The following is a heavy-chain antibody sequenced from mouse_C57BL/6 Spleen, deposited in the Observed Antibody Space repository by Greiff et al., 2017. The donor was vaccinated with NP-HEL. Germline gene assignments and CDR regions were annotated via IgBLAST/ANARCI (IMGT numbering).Heavy chain of an antibody. Sequence: EVHLVESGGGLVKPGGSLKLSCAASGFTFSSYAMSWVRQTPEKRLEWVATISDGGSYTYYPDNVKGRFTISRDNAKNNLYLQMSHLKSEDTAMYYGARDGSSSWFAYWGQGTLVTVSA. J-gene: IGHJ3*01. CDR1: GFTFSSYA. CDR3: ARDGSSSWFAY. CDR2: ISDGGSYT. V-gene: IGHV5-4*01. D-gene: IGHD1-1*01.